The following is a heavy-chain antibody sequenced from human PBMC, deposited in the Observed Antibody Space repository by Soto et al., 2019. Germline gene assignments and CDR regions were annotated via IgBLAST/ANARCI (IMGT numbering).Heavy chain of an antibody. CDR3: ARQTYYYDSSGRRKTYYFDY. CDR1: GFTVSSNY. CDR2: IYSGGST. V-gene: IGHV3-53*01. Sequence: GGSLRLSCAASGFTVSSNYMSWVRQAPGKGLEWVSVIYSGGSTYYADSVKGRFTISRDNSKNTLYLQMNSLRAEDTAVYYCARQTYYYDSSGRRKTYYFDYWGQGTLVTVSS. J-gene: IGHJ4*02. D-gene: IGHD3-22*01.